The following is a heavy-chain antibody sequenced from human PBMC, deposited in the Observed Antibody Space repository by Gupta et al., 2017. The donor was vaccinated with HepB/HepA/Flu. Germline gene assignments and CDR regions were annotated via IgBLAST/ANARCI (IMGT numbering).Heavy chain of an antibody. V-gene: IGHV3-15*01. J-gene: IGHJ4*02. Sequence: PGKGLEWVGRIKSKTDGGTTDYAAPVKGRFTISRDDSKNTLYLQMNSLKTEDTAVYYCTTEESPQYYYDSSGSDYWGQGTLVTVSS. CDR2: IKSKTDGGTT. CDR3: TTEESPQYYYDSSGSDY. D-gene: IGHD3-22*01.